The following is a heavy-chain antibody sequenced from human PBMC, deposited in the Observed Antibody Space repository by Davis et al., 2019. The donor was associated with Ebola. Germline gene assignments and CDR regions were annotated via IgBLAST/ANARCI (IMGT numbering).Heavy chain of an antibody. Sequence: LSLTCTVSGGSISSSSYYWGWIRHPPGKGLEWVSYISSSSSYTKYADSVKGRFTISRDNAKNSLYLQMNSLRAEDTAVYYCARVLRFLEWGFDYWGQGTLVTVSS. CDR2: ISSSSSYT. D-gene: IGHD3-3*01. J-gene: IGHJ4*02. CDR1: GGSISSSSYY. V-gene: IGHV3-11*06. CDR3: ARVLRFLEWGFDY.